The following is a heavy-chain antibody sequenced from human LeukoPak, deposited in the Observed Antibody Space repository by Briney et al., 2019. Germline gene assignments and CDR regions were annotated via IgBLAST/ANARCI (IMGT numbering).Heavy chain of an antibody. CDR1: GGTFSSYA. CDR2: IIPIFGTA. V-gene: IGHV1-69*05. Sequence: SVKVSCKASGGTFSSYAISWVRQAPGQGLEWMGGIIPIFGTANYAQKFQGRVTITTDESTSTAYMELSSLRSEDTAVYYCARDSVSSGWYGAYYYYGMDVWGQGTTVTVSS. CDR3: ARDSVSSGWYGAYYYYGMDV. J-gene: IGHJ6*02. D-gene: IGHD6-19*01.